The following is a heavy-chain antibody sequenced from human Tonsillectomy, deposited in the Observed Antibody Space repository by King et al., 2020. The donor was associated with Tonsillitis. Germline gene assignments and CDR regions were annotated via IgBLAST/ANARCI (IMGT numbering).Heavy chain of an antibody. Sequence: QDQLVQSGAEVKKPGSSVKVSCKASGDTYSEYSITWVRQAPGQGLEWMGGIIPFRGPATYAQKFKGRVTITADESTSTAYMELSSLRSVDTAMYYCASGLSASPLGAEYFHHWSQGTLVTVSS. V-gene: IGHV1-69*16. CDR3: ASGLSASPLGAEYFHH. CDR1: GDTYSEYS. J-gene: IGHJ1*01. CDR2: IIPFRGPA. D-gene: IGHD7-27*01.